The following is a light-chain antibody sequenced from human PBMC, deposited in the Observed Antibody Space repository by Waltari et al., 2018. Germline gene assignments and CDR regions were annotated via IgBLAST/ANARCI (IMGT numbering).Light chain of an antibody. CDR1: DNIGNW. J-gene: IGKJ2*01. V-gene: IGKV1-5*03. Sequence: DIRMTQSPSTLPASVGDKLTIPCRASDNIGNWLAWYQHRPGKAPNLLISRATVLESGVPSRFSGSGSGTDFTLSITSLQPGDFASFYCQQYKDYPYTFGQGTKLEI. CDR2: RAT. CDR3: QQYKDYPYT.